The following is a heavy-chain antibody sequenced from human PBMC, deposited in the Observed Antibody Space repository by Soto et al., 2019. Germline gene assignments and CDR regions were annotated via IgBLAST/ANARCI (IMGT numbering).Heavy chain of an antibody. D-gene: IGHD3-9*01. CDR3: ARSDILTGYYNHDAFDI. V-gene: IGHV3-21*01. J-gene: IGHJ3*02. CDR2: ISSSSSYI. Sequence: GGSLRLSCAASGFTFSSYSMNWVRQAPGKGLEWVSSISSSSSYIYYADSVKGRFTISRDNAKNSLYLQMNSLRAEDTAVYYCARSDILTGYYNHDAFDIWGQGTMVTVSS. CDR1: GFTFSSYS.